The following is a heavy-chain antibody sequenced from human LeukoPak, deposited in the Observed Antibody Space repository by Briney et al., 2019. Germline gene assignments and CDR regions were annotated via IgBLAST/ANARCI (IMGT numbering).Heavy chain of an antibody. CDR2: IIPILGIA. CDR1: GGTFSSYA. CDR3: ARVGGSNSDFDS. Sequence: VASVKVSCKASGGTFSSYAISWVRQAPGQGLEWMGRIIPILGIANYAQKFQGRVTITADKSTSTAYMELSSLRSEDTAVYYCARVGGSNSDFDSWGQGTLVTVSS. J-gene: IGHJ4*02. V-gene: IGHV1-69*04. D-gene: IGHD4-23*01.